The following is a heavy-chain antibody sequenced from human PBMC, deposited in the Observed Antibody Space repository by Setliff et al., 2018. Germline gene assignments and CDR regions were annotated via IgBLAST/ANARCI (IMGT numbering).Heavy chain of an antibody. CDR1: GYSFNDYG. D-gene: IGHD2-2*01. V-gene: IGHV1-18*01. CDR2: ISPYSGNT. CDR3: SRLVRYCTRTSCQRLSGDDY. J-gene: IGHJ4*02. Sequence: ASVKVSCKASGYSFNDYGVTWVRQAPGQGLEWVGWISPYSGNTYYAPKFQGRITMTTDTSTTTAYMELKSLRSDDTAIYYCSRLVRYCTRTSCQRLSGDDYWGQGALVTVLL.